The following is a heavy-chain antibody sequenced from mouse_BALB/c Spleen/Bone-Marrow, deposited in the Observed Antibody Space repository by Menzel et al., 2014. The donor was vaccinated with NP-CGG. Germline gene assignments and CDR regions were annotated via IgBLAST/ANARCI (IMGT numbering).Heavy chain of an antibody. CDR1: GFTFTDYY. J-gene: IGHJ2*01. CDR2: IRNKAYGYTT. Sequence: EVMLVESGGGLVQPGGSLRLSCATSGFTFTDYYMNWVCQPPGKALEWLGFIRNKAYGYTTEYSASVKGRFTISRDNSQGILYLQMNSLRAEDSATYYCARDMGGILFDSWGQGTPLTVSS. D-gene: IGHD4-1*01. V-gene: IGHV7-3*02. CDR3: ARDMGGILFDS.